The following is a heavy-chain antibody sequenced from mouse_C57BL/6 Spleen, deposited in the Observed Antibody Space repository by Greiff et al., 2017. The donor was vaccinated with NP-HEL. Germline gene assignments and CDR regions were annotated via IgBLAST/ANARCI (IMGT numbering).Heavy chain of an antibody. CDR3: ARHYYGSSYLFAY. Sequence: QVQLQQSGAELVKPGASVKISCKASGYAFSSYWMNWVKQRPGKGLEWIGQIYPGDGDTNYNGKFKGKATLTADKSSSTAYMQLSSLTSEDSAVYFCARHYYGSSYLFAYWGQGTLVTVSA. CDR2: IYPGDGDT. CDR1: GYAFSSYW. J-gene: IGHJ3*01. V-gene: IGHV1-80*01. D-gene: IGHD1-1*01.